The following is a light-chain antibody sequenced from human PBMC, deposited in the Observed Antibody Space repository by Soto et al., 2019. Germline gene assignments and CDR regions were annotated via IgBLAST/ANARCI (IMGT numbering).Light chain of an antibody. CDR2: DAS. CDR3: QNYTNWPLT. CDR1: YDLSSR. Sequence: EIVMTQSPVTLSVSPGERTTVSCRASYDLSSRLAWYQQKPGQAPRLLIYDASTRATDVPARFSGSGSGTEFTLTISGLQSEDFAVYFCQNYTNWPLTFGGGTKVEIK. V-gene: IGKV3-15*01. J-gene: IGKJ4*01.